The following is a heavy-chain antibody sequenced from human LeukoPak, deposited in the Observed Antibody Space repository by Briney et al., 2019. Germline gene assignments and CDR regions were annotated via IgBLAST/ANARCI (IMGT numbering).Heavy chain of an antibody. CDR1: GYSINSGYY. CDR3: ARGGWIQLWPMTLDI. D-gene: IGHD5-18*01. V-gene: IGHV4-38-2*02. Sequence: SVTLSLMCTVSGYSINSGYYWGSIRQPPGEGLEWIESIYHSGSTYYNPFLKSRVTISVDTSKNQFSLKLSSVTAADTAVYYCARGGWIQLWPMTLDIWGQGTMVTVSS. J-gene: IGHJ3*02. CDR2: IYHSGST.